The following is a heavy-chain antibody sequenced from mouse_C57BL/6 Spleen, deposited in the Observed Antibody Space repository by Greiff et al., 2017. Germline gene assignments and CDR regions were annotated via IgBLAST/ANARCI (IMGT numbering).Heavy chain of an antibody. CDR3: ARVDDYDGGFAY. CDR1: GYSFTDYN. D-gene: IGHD2-4*01. V-gene: IGHV1-39*01. Sequence: VQLKESGPELVKPGASVKISCKASGYSFTDYNMNWVKQSNGKSLEWIGVINPNYGTTSYNQKFKGKATLTVDQSSSTAYMQLNSLTSEDSAVYDGARVDDYDGGFAYWGQGTLVTVSA. J-gene: IGHJ3*01. CDR2: INPNYGTT.